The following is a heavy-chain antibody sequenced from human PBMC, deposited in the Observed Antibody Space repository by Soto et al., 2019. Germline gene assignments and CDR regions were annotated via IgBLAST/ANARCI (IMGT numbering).Heavy chain of an antibody. Sequence: SVKVSCKASGGTFSSYAISWVRQAPGQGLEWMGGIIPIFGTANYAQKLQGRVTITADKSTSTAYMELSSLRSEDTAVYYCARVMDTAMVIYYYYGMDVWGQGTTVTVSS. CDR2: IIPIFGTA. CDR3: ARVMDTAMVIYYYYGMDV. CDR1: GGTFSSYA. D-gene: IGHD5-18*01. J-gene: IGHJ6*02. V-gene: IGHV1-69*06.